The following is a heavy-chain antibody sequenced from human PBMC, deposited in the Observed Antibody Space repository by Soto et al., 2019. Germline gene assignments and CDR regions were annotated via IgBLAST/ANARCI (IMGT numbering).Heavy chain of an antibody. J-gene: IGHJ6*03. V-gene: IGHV3-30*18. CDR1: GFTFSSYG. Sequence: GGSLRLSCAASGFTFSSYGMHWVRQAPGKGLEWVAVISYDGSNKYYADSVKSRFTISRDNSKNTLYLQMNSLRAGDTAVYYCAKVVFGDTAMALDYYYYYYMDVWGKGTTVTVSS. D-gene: IGHD5-18*01. CDR2: ISYDGSNK. CDR3: AKVVFGDTAMALDYYYYYYMDV.